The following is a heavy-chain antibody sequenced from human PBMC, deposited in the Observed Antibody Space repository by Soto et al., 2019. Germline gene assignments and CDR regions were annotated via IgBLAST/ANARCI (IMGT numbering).Heavy chain of an antibody. CDR2: IIPIFGTA. Sequence: QVQLVQSGAEVKKPGSSVKVSCQASGGTFSSYAISWVRQAPGQGLEWMGGIIPIFGTANYAQKFQVRVTITADKYTSTAYMELSSLRAEDTAVYYCARRDLNYDSSYYYYGMDVWGQGTTVTVSS. CDR3: ARRDLNYDSSYYYYGMDV. V-gene: IGHV1-69*06. D-gene: IGHD1-7*01. CDR1: GGTFSSYA. J-gene: IGHJ6*02.